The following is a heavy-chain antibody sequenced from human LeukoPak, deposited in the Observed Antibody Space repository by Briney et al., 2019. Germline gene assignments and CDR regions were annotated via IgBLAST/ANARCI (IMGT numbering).Heavy chain of an antibody. CDR1: GYTFTSYG. CDR3: ARAGGSPTWIQLIDY. D-gene: IGHD5-18*01. V-gene: IGHV1-18*01. J-gene: IGHJ4*02. CDR2: ISAYNGNT. Sequence: GASVKVSCKASGYTFTSYGISWVRQAPGQGLEWMGWISAYNGNTNYAQKLQGRVTMTTDTSTSTAYMELRSLRSDDTAAYYCARAGGSPTWIQLIDYWGQGTLVTVSS.